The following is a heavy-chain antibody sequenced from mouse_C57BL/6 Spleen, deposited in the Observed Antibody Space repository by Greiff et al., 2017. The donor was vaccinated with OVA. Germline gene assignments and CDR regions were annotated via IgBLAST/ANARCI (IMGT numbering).Heavy chain of an antibody. CDR3: ARGGTPYDYDDGDYYAMDY. CDR2: INPNNGGT. Sequence: VQLQQSGPELVKPGASVKIPCKASGYTFTDYNMDWVKQSHGKSLEWIGDINPNNGGTIYNQKFKGKATLTVDKSSSTAYMELRSLTSEDTAVYYCARGGTPYDYDDGDYYAMDYWGQGTSVTVSS. D-gene: IGHD2-4*01. V-gene: IGHV1-18*01. J-gene: IGHJ4*01. CDR1: GYTFTDYN.